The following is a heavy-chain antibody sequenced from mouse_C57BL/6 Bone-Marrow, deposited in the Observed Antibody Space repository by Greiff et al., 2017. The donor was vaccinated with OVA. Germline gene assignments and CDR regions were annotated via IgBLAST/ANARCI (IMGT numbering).Heavy chain of an antibody. CDR1: GYTFTSYW. CDR3: ARTPPYYDYDDWYFDV. Sequence: QVQLKQPGAELVKPGASVKLSCKASGYTFTSYWMHWVKQRPGRGLEWIGRIDPNSGGTKYNEKFKSKATLTVAKPSSTAYMQLSSLTSEDSAVYYCARTPPYYDYDDWYFDVWGTGTTVTVSS. V-gene: IGHV1-72*01. D-gene: IGHD2-4*01. J-gene: IGHJ1*03. CDR2: IDPNSGGT.